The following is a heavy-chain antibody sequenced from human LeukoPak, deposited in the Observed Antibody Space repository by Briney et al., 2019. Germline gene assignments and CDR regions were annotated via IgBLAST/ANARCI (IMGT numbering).Heavy chain of an antibody. CDR3: AKAIGGSYYWYFDL. CDR2: ISWNSGSI. V-gene: IGHV3-9*01. Sequence: PGGSLRLSCAASGFTFDDYAMHWVRQAPGKGLEWVSGISWNSGSIGYGDSVKGRFTVSRDSAKNSLYLQMNSLRAEDTALYYCAKAIGGSYYWYFDLWGRGTLVTVSS. J-gene: IGHJ2*01. D-gene: IGHD3-10*01. CDR1: GFTFDDYA.